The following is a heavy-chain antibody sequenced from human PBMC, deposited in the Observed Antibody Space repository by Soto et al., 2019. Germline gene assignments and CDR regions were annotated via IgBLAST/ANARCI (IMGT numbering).Heavy chain of an antibody. CDR3: ARDSGYSIGYYYGMDV. V-gene: IGHV4-59*01. CDR2: IYYSGST. D-gene: IGHD4-4*01. J-gene: IGHJ6*02. Sequence: SXTLSLTCTVSGGSISSYYWSWIRQPPVKGLEWIGYIYYSGSTNYNPSLKSRVTISVDTSKNQFSLKLSSVTAADTAVYYCARDSGYSIGYYYGMDVWGQGTTVTVSS. CDR1: GGSISSYY.